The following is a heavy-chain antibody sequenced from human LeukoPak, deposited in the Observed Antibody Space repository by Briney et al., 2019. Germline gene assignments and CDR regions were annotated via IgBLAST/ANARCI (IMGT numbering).Heavy chain of an antibody. CDR3: ARLDYYDTKYYFDY. J-gene: IGHJ4*02. V-gene: IGHV4-39*01. CDR1: GGSITTSLYY. D-gene: IGHD3-22*01. Sequence: PSETLSLTCTVSGGSITTSLYYWGWLRQPPGKGLEWIGSIYYSGTTYYNPSLRSQVTISIDTTKNLFPLKLRSVTAADTALYYCARLDYYDTKYYFDYWGQGTLVTVSS. CDR2: IYYSGTT.